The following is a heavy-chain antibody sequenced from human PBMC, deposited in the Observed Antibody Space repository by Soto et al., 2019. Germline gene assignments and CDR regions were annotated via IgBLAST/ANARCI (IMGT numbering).Heavy chain of an antibody. CDR3: ARGSYSSSSSWFDP. D-gene: IGHD2-2*01. V-gene: IGHV4-31*03. Sequence: QVQLQESGPGLVKPSQTLSLTCTVSGASITSDDYYWTWIRQQPGKGLEWVGYIHYRDRTYYNPSLETRITISLDTSKNQFSLRLRSVTAADTAVYYCARGSYSSSSSWFDPWGQGTLVTVSS. J-gene: IGHJ5*02. CDR1: GASITSDDYY. CDR2: IHYRDRT.